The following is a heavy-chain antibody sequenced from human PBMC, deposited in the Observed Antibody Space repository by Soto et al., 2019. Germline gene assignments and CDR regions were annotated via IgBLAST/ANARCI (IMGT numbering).Heavy chain of an antibody. J-gene: IGHJ3*02. V-gene: IGHV1-18*01. CDR1: GYTFTSYD. CDR2: MNAYNGNT. D-gene: IGHD2-15*01. CDR3: ATACSGGSCSHDAFDI. Sequence: ASVKVSCKASGYTFTSYDINWVRQATGQGLERMGWMNAYNGNTNYAQKLQGRVTMTTDTSTSTAYMELSSLRSDDTAVYYCATACSGGSCSHDAFDIWGQGTMVTVSS.